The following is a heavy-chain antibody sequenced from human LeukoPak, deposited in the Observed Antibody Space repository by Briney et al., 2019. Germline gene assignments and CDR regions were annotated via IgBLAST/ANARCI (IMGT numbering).Heavy chain of an antibody. CDR3: AVLAAAGKSVD. CDR2: IVPIFGTA. CDR1: GGTFSSYA. D-gene: IGHD6-13*01. J-gene: IGHJ4*02. Sequence: EASVKVSCKASGGTFSSYAISWVRQAPGQGLEWMGGIVPIFGTANYAQKSQGRVTITADESTSTAYMELSSLRSEDTAVYYCAVLAAAGKSVDWGQGTLVTVSS. V-gene: IGHV1-69*01.